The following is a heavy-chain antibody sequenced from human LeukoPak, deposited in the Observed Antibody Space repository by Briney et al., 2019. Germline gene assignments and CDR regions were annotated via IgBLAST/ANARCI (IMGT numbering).Heavy chain of an antibody. D-gene: IGHD2-15*01. Sequence: SETLSLTCTVSGGSISSCGYYWIWIRQHPGKGLEWIGYIYYSGSTYYNPSIKIRVNISVETSKNEVSLNLSSVTGADTAVYYCERRVVVADDAFAIWGQGPMVSVSS. J-gene: IGHJ3*02. CDR2: IYYSGST. CDR1: GGSISSCGYY. V-gene: IGHV4-31*03. CDR3: ERRVVVADDAFAI.